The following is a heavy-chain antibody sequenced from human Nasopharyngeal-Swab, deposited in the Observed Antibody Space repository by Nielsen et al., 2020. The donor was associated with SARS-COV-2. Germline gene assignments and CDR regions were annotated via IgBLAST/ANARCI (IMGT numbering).Heavy chain of an antibody. CDR1: GFTFSSYS. Sequence: GRSLRLYGAASGFTFSSYSMNWVRQAPGKGLEWVSYISSSSSTIYNADSVKGRFTISRDNAKNSLYLQMNRLRAEDTAVYYCAREVVVPSGGYNWFDPWGQGTLVTVSS. CDR3: AREVVVPSGGYNWFDP. V-gene: IGHV3-48*01. CDR2: ISSSSSTI. D-gene: IGHD2-2*01. J-gene: IGHJ5*02.